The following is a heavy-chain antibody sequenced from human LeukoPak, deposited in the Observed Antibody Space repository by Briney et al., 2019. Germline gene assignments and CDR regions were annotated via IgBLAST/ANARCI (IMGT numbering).Heavy chain of an antibody. J-gene: IGHJ6*02. CDR2: INPNSGGT. Sequence: GSVKVSCKASGYTFTGYYMHWVRQAPGQGLEWMGWINPNSGGTNYAQKFQGWVTMTRDTSISTAYMELSRLRSDDTAVYYCARDRAPNYDILTGYWGYYYYGMDVWGQGTTVTVSS. CDR3: ARDRAPNYDILTGYWGYYYYGMDV. V-gene: IGHV1-2*04. CDR1: GYTFTGYY. D-gene: IGHD3-9*01.